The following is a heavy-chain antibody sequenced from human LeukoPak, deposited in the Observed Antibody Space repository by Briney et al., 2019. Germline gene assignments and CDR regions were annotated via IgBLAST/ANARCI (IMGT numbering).Heavy chain of an antibody. CDR1: GFTFSSYG. V-gene: IGHV3-30*02. J-gene: IGHJ4*02. CDR3: AKEGASTGWTFPAY. Sequence: GFLRLSCAASGFTFSSYGMHWVRQAPGKGLEWVAFVSWDGGEKHYGDSVKGRFTISRDNSKNALYLQMNSLRTDDTAIYYCAKEGASTGWTFPAYWGPGTLVTVSS. CDR2: VSWDGGEK. D-gene: IGHD6-19*01.